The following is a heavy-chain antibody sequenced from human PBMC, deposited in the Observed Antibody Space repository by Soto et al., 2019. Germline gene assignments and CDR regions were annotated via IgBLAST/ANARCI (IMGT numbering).Heavy chain of an antibody. CDR2: IVVGSGNT. V-gene: IGHV1-58*02. D-gene: IGHD3-10*01. CDR1: GFTFTSSA. Sequence: ASVKVSCKASGFTFTSSAMQWVRQARGQRLEWIGWIVVGSGNTNYAQKFQERVTITRDMSTSTAYMELSSLRSEDTAVYYCAAPVWFGELSFDYWGQGTLVTVSS. J-gene: IGHJ4*02. CDR3: AAPVWFGELSFDY.